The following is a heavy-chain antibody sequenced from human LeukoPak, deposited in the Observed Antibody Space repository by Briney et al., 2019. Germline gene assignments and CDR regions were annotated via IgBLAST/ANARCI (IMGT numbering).Heavy chain of an antibody. CDR2: IIPIFGTA. CDR1: GGTFSSYA. CDR3: ARDKGTKYDY. Sequence: SVKVSCKASGGTFSSYAISWVRQAPGQGLEWMGGIIPIFGTANYAQKFQGRVTITTDESTSTAYMELSSLRSDDTAVYYCARDKGTKYDYWGQGTLVTVSS. V-gene: IGHV1-69*05. D-gene: IGHD2-8*01. J-gene: IGHJ4*02.